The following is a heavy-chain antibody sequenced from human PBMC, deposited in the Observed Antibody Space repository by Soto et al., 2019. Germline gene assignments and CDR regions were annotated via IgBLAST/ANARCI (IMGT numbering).Heavy chain of an antibody. V-gene: IGHV1-69*13. CDR2: IIPISGTT. Sequence: ASVKVSCKASGGTFSTHAIIWVRQAPGHGLEWMGGIIPISGTTYYTQKFQGRVTITADEPTSTAFMELSSLKSDDTAVFYCARGYCSGGNCYSGMDVWGQGSMVTVSS. CDR1: GGTFSTHA. CDR3: ARGYCSGGNCYSGMDV. D-gene: IGHD2-15*01. J-gene: IGHJ6*02.